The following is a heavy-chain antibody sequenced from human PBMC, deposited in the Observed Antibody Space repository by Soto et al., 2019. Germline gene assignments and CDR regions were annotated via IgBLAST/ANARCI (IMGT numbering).Heavy chain of an antibody. V-gene: IGHV4-31*03. Sequence: QVQLQESGPGLVKPSQTLSLTCTVSGGSISSGDYYWSWIRQHPGKGLEWIGYIYYSGSTHYNPSLKSRVTMSVETSANQFSLKLSSLTAADTAVYYCARGRYSSSSNWFDPWGQGTLVTVSS. D-gene: IGHD6-6*01. CDR2: IYYSGST. CDR3: ARGRYSSSSNWFDP. CDR1: GGSISSGDYY. J-gene: IGHJ5*02.